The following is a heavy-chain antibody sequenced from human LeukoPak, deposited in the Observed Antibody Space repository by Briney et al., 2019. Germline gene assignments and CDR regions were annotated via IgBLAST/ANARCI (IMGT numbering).Heavy chain of an antibody. V-gene: IGHV3-49*04. CDR1: GFTFGDYA. CDR2: IRSKAYGGTT. D-gene: IGHD2-15*01. Sequence: PGRSLRLSCRASGFTFGDYAMSWVRQAPGKGLEWVGFIRSKAYGGTTEYAASVKGRFTISRDDSKSIAYLQMNSLKTEDTAVYYCTRVHLCGSGGSCYSPPYEWGQGTLVTVSS. J-gene: IGHJ4*02. CDR3: TRVHLCGSGGSCYSPPYE.